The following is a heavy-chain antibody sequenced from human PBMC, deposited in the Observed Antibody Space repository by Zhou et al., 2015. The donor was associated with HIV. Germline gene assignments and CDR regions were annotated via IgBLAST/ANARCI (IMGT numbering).Heavy chain of an antibody. V-gene: IGHV3-21*01. CDR2: LSNTNTYI. CDR3: ARDAGLYEYIWGSYHFDQ. J-gene: IGHJ4*02. CDR1: GFALSNYR. D-gene: IGHD3-16*02. Sequence: VQLLESGGGLVNTGGSLRLSCAASGFALSNYRMNWVRQAPGKGLEWVSSLSNTNTYIYYADSVKGRFTVSRDNAKNSLYLQMSSLRAEDTAVYFCARDAGLYEYIWGSYHFDQWGQGSLVTVSS.